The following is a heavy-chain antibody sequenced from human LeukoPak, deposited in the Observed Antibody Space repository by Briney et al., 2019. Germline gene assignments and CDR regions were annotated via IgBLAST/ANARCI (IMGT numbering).Heavy chain of an antibody. D-gene: IGHD6-13*01. CDR2: IYGGGST. CDR3: AAWSSSWQYYYYYYGMDV. Sequence: GGSLRPSCAASGFTVSSNYMSWVRQAPGKGLEWVSVIYGGGSTYYADSVKGRFTISRHNSKNTLYLQMNSLRAEDTAVYYCAAWSSSWQYYYYYYGMDVWGQGTTVTVSS. CDR1: GFTVSSNY. J-gene: IGHJ6*02. V-gene: IGHV3-53*04.